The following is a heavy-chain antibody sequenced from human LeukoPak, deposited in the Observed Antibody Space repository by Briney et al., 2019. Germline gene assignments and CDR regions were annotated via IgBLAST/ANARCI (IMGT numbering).Heavy chain of an antibody. CDR3: AKVATTPVWAPDY. V-gene: IGHV3-53*01. D-gene: IGHD1-1*01. Sequence: GGFLRLSCAASGLIISREFMSWVRQAPGQGLEWVAIIYSDGNTVYAESVKGRFTISRDTSKNRLFLHMDSLRVEDTALYYCAKVATTPVWAPDYWGQRTLVTVSS. CDR2: IYSDGNT. J-gene: IGHJ4*02. CDR1: GLIISREF.